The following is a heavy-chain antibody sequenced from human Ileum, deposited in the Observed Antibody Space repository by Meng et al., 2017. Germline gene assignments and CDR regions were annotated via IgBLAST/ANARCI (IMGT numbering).Heavy chain of an antibody. D-gene: IGHD2-15*01. Sequence: VKSVQSGSELNEPGVQGKVSCKASGYRLPSYAINWLRQAPGQGLEWMGWINTNTGNPTYAQDFTGRFVFSLDNSVSTAYMQISSLESEDTAVYFCARVVGYCSVGSCHSAYWGQGTLVTVSS. V-gene: IGHV7-4-1*02. CDR3: ARVVGYCSVGSCHSAY. CDR2: INTNTGNP. J-gene: IGHJ4*02. CDR1: GYRLPSYA.